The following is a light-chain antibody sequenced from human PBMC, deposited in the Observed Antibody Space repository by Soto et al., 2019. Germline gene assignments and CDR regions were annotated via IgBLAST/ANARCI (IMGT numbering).Light chain of an antibody. V-gene: IGKV3-11*01. CDR2: DAS. J-gene: IGKJ2*01. Sequence: EIVLTQSPATLSLSPGERATLSCRASQSVSSYLAWYQQKPGQAPRLLIYDASNRATGIPARFSGSGSGTDFTRTISSLEPEDFAVYYCQQRSNWPRYTFGPGTKLEIK. CDR3: QQRSNWPRYT. CDR1: QSVSSY.